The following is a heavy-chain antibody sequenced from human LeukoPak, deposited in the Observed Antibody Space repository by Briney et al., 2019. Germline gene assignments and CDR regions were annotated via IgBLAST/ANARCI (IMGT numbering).Heavy chain of an antibody. Sequence: ASAKVSCKASGYTFTSYGISWVRQAPGQGLEWMGWISAYNGNTNYAQKLQGRVTMTGDTSSSTVNMELSSLRSEDTAVYYCARGYTYGDYWGQGTLVTVSS. V-gene: IGHV1-18*01. CDR1: GYTFTSYG. CDR3: ARGYTYGDY. CDR2: ISAYNGNT. D-gene: IGHD5-18*01. J-gene: IGHJ4*02.